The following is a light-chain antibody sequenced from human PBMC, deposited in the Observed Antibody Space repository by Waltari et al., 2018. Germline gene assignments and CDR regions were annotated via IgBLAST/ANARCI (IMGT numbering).Light chain of an antibody. CDR2: DVS. CDR1: SSDVGGYNY. Sequence: QSALTQPASVSGSPGQSITISCTGTSSDVGGYNYVSWYQQHPGKAPKLMIYDVSKRPSGVSNRFSGSKSANTASLTISGLQAEDEADYYCNSYTSSRTRVFGTGTRVTVL. CDR3: NSYTSSRTRV. J-gene: IGLJ1*01. V-gene: IGLV2-14*03.